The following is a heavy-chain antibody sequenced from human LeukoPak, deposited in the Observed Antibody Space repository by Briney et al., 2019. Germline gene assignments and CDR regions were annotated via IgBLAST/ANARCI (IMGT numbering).Heavy chain of an antibody. Sequence: PSQTLSLTCTVSGGSISSGSYYWSWIRQPARKGLEWIGRIYTSGSTNYNPSLKSRVTISVDTSKNQFSLKLSSVTAADTAVYYCARDNTVTTEYYFDYWGQGTLVTVSS. CDR2: IYTSGST. D-gene: IGHD4-11*01. CDR3: ARDNTVTTEYYFDY. J-gene: IGHJ4*02. V-gene: IGHV4-61*02. CDR1: GGSISSGSYY.